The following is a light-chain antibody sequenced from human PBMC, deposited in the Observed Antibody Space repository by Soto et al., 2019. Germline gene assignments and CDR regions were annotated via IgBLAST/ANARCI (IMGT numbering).Light chain of an antibody. V-gene: IGLV2-14*01. CDR1: SSDISGHNY. Sequence: QSVLTQPASVSGSLGQSITISCTGTSSDISGHNYVSWYQHHPGKAPQLMIYEVTIRPSGVSSRFSGSKSGNTASLTISGLQADDEADYYCTSYTGSSTLVVFGGGTKLTVL. J-gene: IGLJ2*01. CDR2: EVT. CDR3: TSYTGSSTLVV.